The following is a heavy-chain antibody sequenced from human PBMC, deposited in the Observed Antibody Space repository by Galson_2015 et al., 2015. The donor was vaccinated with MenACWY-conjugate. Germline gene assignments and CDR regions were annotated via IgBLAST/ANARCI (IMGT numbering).Heavy chain of an antibody. D-gene: IGHD2-15*01. Sequence: LRLSCAASGFTFSSYDLYWVRQVTGKGLEWVSAIGTAGDPYYSDSVKGRFTMSRENAKNSLYLQMNTLRAGDTAVYYCARALGGYCRRFPCPGNYMDVWGKGTTVTVTS. CDR3: ARALGGYCRRFPCPGNYMDV. V-gene: IGHV3-13*05. CDR2: IGTAGDP. J-gene: IGHJ6*03. CDR1: GFTFSSYD.